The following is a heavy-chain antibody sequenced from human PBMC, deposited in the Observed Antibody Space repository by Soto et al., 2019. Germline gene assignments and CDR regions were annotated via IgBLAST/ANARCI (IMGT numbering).Heavy chain of an antibody. J-gene: IGHJ4*02. CDR2: VNPSGGHT. D-gene: IGHD2-21*02. CDR3: ARGGHVVVVTAALDY. CDR1: GDTFNDYY. Sequence: ASVKVCCKASGDTFNDYYIHWVRQAPGQGLEWMGTVNPSGGHTTYAQHFLGRVTMTRDTSTSTLYMELTSLTSDDTAIYYCARGGHVVVVTAALDYWGQGTLVTVSS. V-gene: IGHV1-46*02.